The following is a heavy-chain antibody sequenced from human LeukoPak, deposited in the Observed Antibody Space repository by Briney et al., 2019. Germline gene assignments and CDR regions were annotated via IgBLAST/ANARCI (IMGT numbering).Heavy chain of an antibody. V-gene: IGHV1-24*01. CDR3: ARVPHDLGDV. D-gene: IGHD3-3*01. CDR1: GYTLTELS. CDR2: FDPEDGET. J-gene: IGHJ6*02. Sequence: ASVEVSCKVSGYTLTELSMHWVRQAPGQGLEWMGGFDPEDGETIYAQKFQGRVTITADKSTSTAYMELSSLRSEDTAVYYRARVPHDLGDVWGQGTTVTVSS.